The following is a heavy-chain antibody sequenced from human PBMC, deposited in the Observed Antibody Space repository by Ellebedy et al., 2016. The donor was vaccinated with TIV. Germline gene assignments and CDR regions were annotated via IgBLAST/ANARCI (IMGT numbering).Heavy chain of an antibody. CDR1: GYTFTGYY. D-gene: IGHD2-2*01. J-gene: IGHJ4*02. CDR3: ARVSLTGTSCYSFDY. V-gene: IGHV1-2*02. Sequence: ASVKVSXKASGYTFTGYYMHWVRQAPGQGLEWMGWINPNSGGTNYAQKFQGRVTMTRDTSISTAYMELSRLRSDDTAVYYCARVSLTGTSCYSFDYWGQGTLVTVSS. CDR2: INPNSGGT.